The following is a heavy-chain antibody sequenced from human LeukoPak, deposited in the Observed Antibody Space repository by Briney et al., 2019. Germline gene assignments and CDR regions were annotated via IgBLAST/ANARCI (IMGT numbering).Heavy chain of an antibody. CDR2: IYTSGST. D-gene: IGHD4-17*01. CDR3: ARRTVGRMTTVTTRWSRWFDP. V-gene: IGHV4-4*07. CDR1: GGSISSYY. J-gene: IGHJ5*02. Sequence: PSETLSLACTVSGGSISSYYWSWIRQPAGKGLEWIGRIYTSGSTNYNPSLKSRVTISVDTSKNQFSLKLSSVTAADTAVYYCARRTVGRMTTVTTRWSRWFDPWGQGTLVTVSS.